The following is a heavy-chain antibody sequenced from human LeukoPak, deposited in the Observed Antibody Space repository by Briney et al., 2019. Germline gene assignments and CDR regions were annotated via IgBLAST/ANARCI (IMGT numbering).Heavy chain of an antibody. CDR1: GYTFTSYD. D-gene: IGHD3-22*01. V-gene: IGHV1-8*03. CDR3: ARRLKGYYDSSGHYLDY. Sequence: ASVKVSCKASGYTFTSYDINWVRQATGQGLEWMGWMNTNSGNTGYAQKFQGRVTITRNTSISTAYMELSSLRSEDTAVYYCARRLKGYYDSSGHYLDYWGQGTLVTVSS. J-gene: IGHJ4*02. CDR2: MNTNSGNT.